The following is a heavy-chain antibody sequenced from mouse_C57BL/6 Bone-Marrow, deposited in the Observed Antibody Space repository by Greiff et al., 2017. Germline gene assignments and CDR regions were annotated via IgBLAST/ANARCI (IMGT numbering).Heavy chain of an antibody. CDR3: ARNFEGLYYDYGAY. Sequence: LQESGPGLVQPSQSLSITCTVSGFSLTSYGVHWVRQSPGKGLEWLGVIWSGGSTDYNAAFISRLSISKDNSKSQVFFKMNSLQADDTAIYYCARNFEGLYYDYGAYWGQGTLVTVSA. D-gene: IGHD2-4*01. V-gene: IGHV2-2*01. J-gene: IGHJ3*01. CDR1: GFSLTSYG. CDR2: IWSGGST.